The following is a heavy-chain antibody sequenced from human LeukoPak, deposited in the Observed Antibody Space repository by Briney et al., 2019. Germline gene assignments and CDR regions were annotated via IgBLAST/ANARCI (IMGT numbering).Heavy chain of an antibody. CDR3: ASGDYGDFSRFDF. CDR2: IYHSGTT. Sequence: SETLSLTCTVSGGSIISNGYYWSWIRQPPGKGLEWLGNIYHSGTTYYNPSLKSRVTVSVETSKNHFSLKLTSVTAADTAVYCCASGDYGDFSRFDFWGQGTLVTVSS. J-gene: IGHJ4*02. V-gene: IGHV4-39*02. D-gene: IGHD4-17*01. CDR1: GGSIISNGYY.